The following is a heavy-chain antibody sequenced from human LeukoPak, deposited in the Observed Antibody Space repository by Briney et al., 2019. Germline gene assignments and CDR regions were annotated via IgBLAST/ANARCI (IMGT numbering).Heavy chain of an antibody. J-gene: IGHJ4*02. D-gene: IGHD1/OR15-1a*01. V-gene: IGHV3-7*01. CDR1: GFTLSSSG. Sequence: PGGSLRLSCAASGFTLSSSGMHWVRQAPGKGLEWVANIKQDGSEKNYVDSVKGRFTISRDNAKKSLFLQMNSLRAEDTAVYYCARDRGWNTFDYWGQGTLVTVSS. CDR3: ARDRGWNTFDY. CDR2: IKQDGSEK.